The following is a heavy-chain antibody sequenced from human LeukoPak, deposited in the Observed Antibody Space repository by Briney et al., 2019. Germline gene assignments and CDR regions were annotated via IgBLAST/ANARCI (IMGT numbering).Heavy chain of an antibody. J-gene: IGHJ3*02. V-gene: IGHV4-39*07. Sequence: PSETLSLTCTVSGGSISSSSYYWGWIRQPPGKGLEWIGSIHYSGSTYYNPSLKSRVTISVDTSKNQFSLKLSSVTAADTAVYYCARSHSGYDSPYGAFDIWGQGTMVTVSS. CDR3: ARSHSGYDSPYGAFDI. CDR1: GGSISSSSYY. D-gene: IGHD5-12*01. CDR2: IHYSGST.